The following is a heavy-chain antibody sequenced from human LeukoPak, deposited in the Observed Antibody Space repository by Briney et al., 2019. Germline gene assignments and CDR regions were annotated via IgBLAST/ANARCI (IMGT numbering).Heavy chain of an antibody. D-gene: IGHD3-10*01. J-gene: IGHJ4*02. V-gene: IGHV1-2*02. CDR1: GYTFTGYY. Sequence: ASVKVSCKASGYTFTGYYMHWVRQAPGQGLEWMAWIDPNSGGTNYAQKFEGRVTMTRDTSISTAYMELSRLRSDDTAVYYCARVVRGVIYYDYWGQGTLVTVS. CDR3: ARVVRGVIYYDY. CDR2: IDPNSGGT.